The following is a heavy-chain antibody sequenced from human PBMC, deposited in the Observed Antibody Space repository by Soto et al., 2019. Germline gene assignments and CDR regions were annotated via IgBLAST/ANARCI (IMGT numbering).Heavy chain of an antibody. CDR2: ISGIDGST. D-gene: IGHD2-8*01. V-gene: IGHV3-23*01. CDR3: AKRAMVYAPITQFDP. Sequence: GGSLRLSCAASGFTFSSYAMSWVRQAPGKGLEWVSGISGIDGSTYYADYEKGRFTISRDNSKNTLYLQMNSLRAEDTAVYYCAKRAMVYAPITQFDPWGQGTLVTVSS. CDR1: GFTFSSYA. J-gene: IGHJ5*02.